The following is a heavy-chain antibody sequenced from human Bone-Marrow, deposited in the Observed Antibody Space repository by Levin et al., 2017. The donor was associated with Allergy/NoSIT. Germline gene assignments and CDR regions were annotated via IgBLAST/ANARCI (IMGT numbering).Heavy chain of an antibody. J-gene: IGHJ6*02. CDR1: GGSFTGYY. CDR3: ARVRGGLRWLGYGLDV. Sequence: SETLSLTCGLYGGSFTGYYWSWIRQTPGKGLEWIGQINHSADTKYNPSLTSRVTITVDMSKNQFSLQLTSVPAADTAVYYCARVRGGLRWLGYGLDVWGPGATVTVSS. V-gene: IGHV4-34*01. CDR2: INHSADT. D-gene: IGHD4-23*01.